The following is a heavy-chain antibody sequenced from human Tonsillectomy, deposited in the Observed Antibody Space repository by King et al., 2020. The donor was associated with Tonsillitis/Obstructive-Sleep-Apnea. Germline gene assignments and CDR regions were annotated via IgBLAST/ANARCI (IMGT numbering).Heavy chain of an antibody. CDR2: IYWDDDK. J-gene: IGHJ4*02. CDR3: AHLTSGDYTYYFDY. V-gene: IGHV2-5*02. CDR1: GFSLSTSGVG. Sequence: TLQESGPTLVKPTQTLTLTCTFSGFSLSTSGVGVGWIRQPPGQALEWLALIYWDDDKRYSPSLKSRLTITKDTSKNQVVLTMTNMDPVDTATYYCAHLTSGDYTYYFDYWGQGTLVTVSS. D-gene: IGHD4-17*01.